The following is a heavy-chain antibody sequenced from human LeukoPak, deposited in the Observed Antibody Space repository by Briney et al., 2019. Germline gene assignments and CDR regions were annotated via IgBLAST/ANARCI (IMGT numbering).Heavy chain of an antibody. CDR2: INPNSGGT. V-gene: IGHV1-2*04. D-gene: IGHD3-10*01. J-gene: IGHJ6*02. CDR1: GYTFTGYY. CDR3: ARGWYYGSGSYSDGMDV. Sequence: ASVKVSCKASGYTFTGYYMHWVRQAPGQGLEWMGWINPNSGGTNYAQKFQGWVTMTRDTSISTAYMVLSRLRSDDTAAYYCARGWYYGSGSYSDGMDVWGQGTTVTVSS.